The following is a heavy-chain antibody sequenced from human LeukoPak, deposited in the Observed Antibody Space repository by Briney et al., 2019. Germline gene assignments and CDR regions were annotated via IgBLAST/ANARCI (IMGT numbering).Heavy chain of an antibody. CDR2: THYSGST. Sequence: SETLSLTRTVSGDSISSYFWSWIRQSPGKGLEWIGYTHYSGSTSYNPSLTSRVTISLDTSKNQFYLKLSSVTASDTAFYYCARDQRRDYGDYFDNWGQGTQVTVSS. CDR1: GDSISSYF. CDR3: ARDQRRDYGDYFDN. D-gene: IGHD3-16*01. V-gene: IGHV4-59*01. J-gene: IGHJ4*02.